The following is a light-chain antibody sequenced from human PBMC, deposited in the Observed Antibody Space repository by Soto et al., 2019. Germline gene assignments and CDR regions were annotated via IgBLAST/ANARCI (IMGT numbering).Light chain of an antibody. Sequence: EIVMTQSPATLSVSPGERATLSCRASQSLTGNLAWYQQKPGQAPRLLISGASTRATGVPARFSGSGSGTEFTLTISSLQSEDFAVYYCQQYNTWPRGTFDQGTKVEIK. J-gene: IGKJ1*01. CDR1: QSLTGN. CDR3: QQYNTWPRGT. CDR2: GAS. V-gene: IGKV3-15*01.